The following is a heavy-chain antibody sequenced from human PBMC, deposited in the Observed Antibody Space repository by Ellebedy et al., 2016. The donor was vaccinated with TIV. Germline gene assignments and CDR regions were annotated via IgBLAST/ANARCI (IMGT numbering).Heavy chain of an antibody. CDR1: GFTFNDYE. CDR3: ARDPIGAGFFDS. V-gene: IGHV3-48*03. D-gene: IGHD2/OR15-2a*01. J-gene: IGHJ4*02. Sequence: GGSLRLSCAASGFTFNDYEMNWVRQAPGKGLEWVSYISSNDNIIYYADSVKGRFTISRDNTENSLYLQMNSLRGEDTAIYYCARDPIGAGFFDSWGQGTLVTVSS. CDR2: ISSNDNII.